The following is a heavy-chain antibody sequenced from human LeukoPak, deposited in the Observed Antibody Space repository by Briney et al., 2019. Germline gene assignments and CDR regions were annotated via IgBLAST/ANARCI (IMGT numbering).Heavy chain of an antibody. D-gene: IGHD3-3*01. J-gene: IGHJ6*02. CDR1: GGSISSSNW. Sequence: PSGTLSLTCAVSGGSISSSNWWSWVRQPPGQGLEWIGEIYHSGSTNYNPSLKSRVTISVDKSKNQFSLKLSSVTAADTAVYYCERDRQQYYDFWSGYWNLHYYGMDVWGQGTTVTVSS. V-gene: IGHV4-4*02. CDR2: IYHSGST. CDR3: ERDRQQYYDFWSGYWNLHYYGMDV.